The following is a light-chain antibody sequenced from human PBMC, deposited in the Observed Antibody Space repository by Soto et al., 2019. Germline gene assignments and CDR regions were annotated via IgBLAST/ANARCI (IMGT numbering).Light chain of an antibody. J-gene: IGKJ2*01. V-gene: IGKV1-12*01. CDR1: QGISSW. Sequence: DIQMTQSPSSVSASVGDRVTITCRASQGISSWLAWYQQKPGKAPKLLIFAASSLQSGVPSRFSGSGSGKYFSISISRLQHEDFASYYCQQANSITYTFGQWTKLEI. CDR3: QQANSITYT. CDR2: AAS.